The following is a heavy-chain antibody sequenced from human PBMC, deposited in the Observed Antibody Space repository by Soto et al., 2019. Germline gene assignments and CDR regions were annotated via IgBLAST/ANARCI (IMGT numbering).Heavy chain of an antibody. CDR3: AREEDIDCSSTSCYEGPYYYYYGMDV. V-gene: IGHV3-7*01. Sequence: GGSLRLSCAASGFTFSSYWMSWVRQAPGKGLEWVANIKQDGSEKYYVDSVKGRFTISRDNAKNSLYLQMNSLRAEDTAVYYGAREEDIDCSSTSCYEGPYYYYYGMDVWGQGTTVTVSS. J-gene: IGHJ6*02. CDR1: GFTFSSYW. CDR2: IKQDGSEK. D-gene: IGHD2-2*01.